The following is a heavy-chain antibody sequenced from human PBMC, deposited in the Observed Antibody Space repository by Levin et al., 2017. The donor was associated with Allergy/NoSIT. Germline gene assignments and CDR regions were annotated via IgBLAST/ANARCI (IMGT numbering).Heavy chain of an antibody. D-gene: IGHD3-22*01. V-gene: IGHV4-34*01. CDR3: ARRRGRSTYYYDSSGYYYGI. J-gene: IGHJ3*02. CDR2: INHSGST. CDR1: GGSFSGYY. Sequence: SETLSLTCAVYGGSFSGYYWSWIRQPPGKGLEWIGEINHSGSTNYNPSLKSRVTISVDTSKNQFSLKLSSVTAADTAVYYCARRRGRSTYYYDSSGYYYGIWGQGTMVTVSS.